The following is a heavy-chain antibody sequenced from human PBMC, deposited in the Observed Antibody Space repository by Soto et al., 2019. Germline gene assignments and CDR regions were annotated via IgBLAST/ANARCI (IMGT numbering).Heavy chain of an antibody. Sequence: LRLSCAASGFTFSSYSMNWVRQAPGKGLEWVSSISSSSSYIYYADSVKGRFTISRDNAKNSLYLQMNSLRAEDTAVYYCARDYYDSSGYLAPLDYRGQGTLVTVSS. CDR3: ARDYYDSSGYLAPLDY. CDR2: ISSSSSYI. J-gene: IGHJ4*02. V-gene: IGHV3-21*01. CDR1: GFTFSSYS. D-gene: IGHD3-22*01.